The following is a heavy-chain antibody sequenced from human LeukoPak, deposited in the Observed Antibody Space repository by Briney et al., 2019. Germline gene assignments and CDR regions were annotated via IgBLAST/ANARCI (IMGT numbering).Heavy chain of an antibody. Sequence: PGGSLRLSCAASGFTFSSYAMHWVRQAPGKGLEWVAVISYDGSNKYYADSVKGRFTISRDNSKNTLYLQMNSLRAEDTAVYYCARDQWGSGWYSYWGQGTLVTVSP. D-gene: IGHD6-13*01. J-gene: IGHJ4*02. V-gene: IGHV3-30-3*01. CDR2: ISYDGSNK. CDR1: GFTFSSYA. CDR3: ARDQWGSGWYSY.